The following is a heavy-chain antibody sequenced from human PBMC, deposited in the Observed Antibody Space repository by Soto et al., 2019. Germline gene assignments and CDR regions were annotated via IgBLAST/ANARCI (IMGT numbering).Heavy chain of an antibody. V-gene: IGHV3-23*01. CDR2: ISGTS. D-gene: IGHD6-13*01. CDR1: GFTFSSYA. Sequence: GASLRFSCAASGFTFSSYAMNWVRQAPGKGLEWVSGISGTSYYADSVKGRFTISRDHSKNTVLLQMNSLRAEDTAVYYCVKGMASGDFGMDVWGQGTTVNVSS. J-gene: IGHJ6*02. CDR3: VKGMASGDFGMDV.